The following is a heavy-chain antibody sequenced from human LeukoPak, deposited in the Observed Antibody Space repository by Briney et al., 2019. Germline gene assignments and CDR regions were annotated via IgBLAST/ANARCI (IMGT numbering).Heavy chain of an antibody. CDR3: ARGIRVVIRNYYYMDV. CDR2: MNPNSDNT. Sequence: ASVKVSCKASGYTFTSYDINWVRQATGQGLEWMGWMNPNSDNTGYAQKFQGRVTITRNTSISTAYMELSSLRSEDTAVYYCARGIRVVIRNYYYMDVWGKGTTVTVSS. V-gene: IGHV1-8*03. J-gene: IGHJ6*03. CDR1: GYTFTSYD. D-gene: IGHD3-3*01.